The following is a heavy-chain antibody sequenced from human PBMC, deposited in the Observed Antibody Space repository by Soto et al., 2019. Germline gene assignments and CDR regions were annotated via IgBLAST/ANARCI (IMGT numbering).Heavy chain of an antibody. V-gene: IGHV3-21*01. CDR1: GFTFSSYS. J-gene: IGHJ4*02. D-gene: IGHD2-15*01. Sequence: GGSLRRSCAASGFTFSSYSMNWVRQAPGKGLEWVSSISSSSSYIYYADSVKGRFTISRDNAKNSLYLQMNSLRAEDTAVYYCAREGPYCSGGSCYSPYFDYWGQGTLVTVSS. CDR2: ISSSSSYI. CDR3: AREGPYCSGGSCYSPYFDY.